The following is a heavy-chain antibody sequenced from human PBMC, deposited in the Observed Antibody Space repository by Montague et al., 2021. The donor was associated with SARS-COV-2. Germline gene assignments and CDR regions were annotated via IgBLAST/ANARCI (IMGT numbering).Heavy chain of an antibody. Sequence: SETLSLTCAVYGGSFSGYYWNWIRQPPGKGLEWTGEINHSGSTNYNPSLKSRVTTSVDTSKNQFSLKLSSVTAADTAVYYCARGARQGDGCGLGSFDSWGQGTLVTVSS. D-gene: IGHD2-21*01. V-gene: IGHV4-34*01. CDR2: INHSGST. J-gene: IGHJ4*02. CDR3: ARGARQGDGCGLGSFDS. CDR1: GGSFSGYY.